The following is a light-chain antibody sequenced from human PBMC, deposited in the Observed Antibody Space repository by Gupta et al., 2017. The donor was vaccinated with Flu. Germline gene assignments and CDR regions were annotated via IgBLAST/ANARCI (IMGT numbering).Light chain of an antibody. V-gene: IGKV2-28*01. J-gene: IGKJ3*01. CDR1: QSLLHSTGYNY. Sequence: DLVMTKPPLPMHVHPGEPASISCRSSQSLLHSTGYNYLDWYLQKPGQSPQLLIYLGSNRASGVPDRFSGSGSGTDFTLKIIRVEADDVGVYYCIQALQTLFTFGPGTKVDIK. CDR3: IQALQTLFT. CDR2: LGS.